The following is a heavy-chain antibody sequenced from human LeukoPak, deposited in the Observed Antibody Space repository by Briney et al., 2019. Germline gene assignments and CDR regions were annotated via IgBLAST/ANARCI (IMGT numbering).Heavy chain of an antibody. CDR1: GYSFTSYW. V-gene: IGHV5-51*01. J-gene: IGHJ4*02. D-gene: IGHD2-2*01. Sequence: GESLKISCKGSGYSFTSYWIGWVRQMPGKGLEWVGIIYPGDSDTRYSPSFLGQVTISADKSFSTAYLQWSSLKTSDAAMYYCARRGRYCSSTSCPLDYWGQGTLVTVSS. CDR3: ARRGRYCSSTSCPLDY. CDR2: IYPGDSDT.